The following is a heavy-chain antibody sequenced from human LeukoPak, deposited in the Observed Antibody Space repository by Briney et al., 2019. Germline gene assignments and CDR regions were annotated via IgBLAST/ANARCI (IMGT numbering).Heavy chain of an antibody. J-gene: IGHJ4*02. Sequence: SETLSLTCTVSGGSISPYYWSWIRQPPGKGLEWSGYIYYSGTTNYNPSLKSRVTISLDTSKNQFSMKLISVPAADTAVYYCARDLKIGYNSGWYSFDYWGQGILVTVPS. CDR1: GGSISPYY. V-gene: IGHV4-59*01. D-gene: IGHD6-19*01. CDR3: ARDLKIGYNSGWYSFDY. CDR2: IYYSGTT.